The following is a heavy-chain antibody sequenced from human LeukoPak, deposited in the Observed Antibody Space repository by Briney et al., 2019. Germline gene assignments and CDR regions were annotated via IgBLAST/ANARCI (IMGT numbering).Heavy chain of an antibody. D-gene: IGHD5-12*01. Sequence: GGSLRLSCAASGFTFSSYEMNWVRQAPGKGLEWLSYISSTGSMLYYADSVRGRFTISRDNAKNSLYLQMNSLRAEDTALYYCARERAGYSGNDYFDYWGQGTLVTVFS. J-gene: IGHJ4*02. CDR3: ARERAGYSGNDYFDY. CDR2: ISSTGSML. CDR1: GFTFSSYE. V-gene: IGHV3-48*03.